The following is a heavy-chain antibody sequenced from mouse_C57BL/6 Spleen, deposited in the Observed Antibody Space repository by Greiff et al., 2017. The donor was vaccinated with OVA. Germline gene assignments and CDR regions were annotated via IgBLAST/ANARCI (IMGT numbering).Heavy chain of an antibody. Sequence: EVMLVESGEGLVKPGGSLKLSCAASGFTFSSYAMSWVRQTPEKRLEWVAYISSGGDYIYYADTVKGRFTISRVNARNTLYLQMSSLKSEDTAMYYCTRDRPHYYGSPFDYWGQGTTLTVSS. CDR1: GFTFSSYA. D-gene: IGHD1-1*01. CDR3: TRDRPHYYGSPFDY. CDR2: ISSGGDYI. V-gene: IGHV5-9-1*02. J-gene: IGHJ2*01.